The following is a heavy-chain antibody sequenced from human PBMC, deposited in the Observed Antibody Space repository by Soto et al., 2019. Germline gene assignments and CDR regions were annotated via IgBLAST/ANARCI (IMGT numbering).Heavy chain of an antibody. V-gene: IGHV4-31*03. J-gene: IGHJ6*03. Sequence: QVQLQESGPGLVKPSQTLSLTCTVSGGSISSVGYYWSWISQHPGKGLEWIGYIYYSGSTKYNPSLKSRVTISVDTSKNQFSLRLSSVTAADTAVYYCAINYDPGNNFGYLDVWGKGTTVTVSS. CDR2: IYYSGST. CDR3: AINYDPGNNFGYLDV. CDR1: GGSISSVGYY. D-gene: IGHD3-16*01.